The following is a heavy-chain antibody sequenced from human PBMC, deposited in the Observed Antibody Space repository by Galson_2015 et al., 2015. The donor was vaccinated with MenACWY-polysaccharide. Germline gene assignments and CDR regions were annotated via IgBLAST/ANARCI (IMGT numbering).Heavy chain of an antibody. CDR2: TKNKANSYTT. V-gene: IGHV3-72*01. Sequence: SLRLSCAASGFIFSDRYMDWVRQAPGKELEWVGRTKNKANSYTTEYAASVKGRFTISRDDSKNTLYLQINSLRVEDAAVYYCARIHCATTACYSNWGQGTLVTVSS. CDR1: GFIFSDRY. D-gene: IGHD2-2*02. CDR3: ARIHCATTACYSN. J-gene: IGHJ4*02.